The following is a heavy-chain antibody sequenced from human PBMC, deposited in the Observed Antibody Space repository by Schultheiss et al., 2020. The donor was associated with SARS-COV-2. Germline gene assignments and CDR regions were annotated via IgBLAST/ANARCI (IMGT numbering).Heavy chain of an antibody. D-gene: IGHD3-10*01. J-gene: IGHJ6*02. CDR3: ARSYGSGSLGGMDV. V-gene: IGHV4-4*02. Sequence: SETLSLTCAVSGGSIGSNYWSWVRQPPGKGLEWIGEIYHSGSTNYNPSLKSRVTISVDTSKNQFSLKLSSVTAADTAVYYCARSYGSGSLGGMDVWGQGTTVTVSS. CDR1: GGSIGSNYW. CDR2: IYHSGST.